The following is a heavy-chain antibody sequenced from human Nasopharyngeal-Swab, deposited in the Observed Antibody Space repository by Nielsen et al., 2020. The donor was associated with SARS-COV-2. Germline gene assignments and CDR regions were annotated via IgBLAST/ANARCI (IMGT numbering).Heavy chain of an antibody. Sequence: GGSLSLSWAASGFTFSSYDMHWIRQATGKGLEWVSAIGTAGDTYYPGSVKGRFTISRENAKNSLYLQMNSLRAGDTAVYYCARSRTATTSPYYYYGMDVWGQGTTVTVSS. V-gene: IGHV3-13*01. CDR2: IGTAGDT. D-gene: IGHD5-18*01. CDR1: GFTFSSYD. CDR3: ARSRTATTSPYYYYGMDV. J-gene: IGHJ6*02.